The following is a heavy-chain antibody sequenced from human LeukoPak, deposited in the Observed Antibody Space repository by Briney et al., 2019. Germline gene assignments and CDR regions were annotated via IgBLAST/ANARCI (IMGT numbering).Heavy chain of an antibody. CDR1: GYTFTSYG. Sequence: ASVKVSCRASGYTFTSYGISWVRQAPGQGLEWMGWISAYNGNTNYAQKPQGRVTMTTDTSTSTAYMELRSLRSDDTAVYYCALAPSIVGATPPYYFDYWGQGTLVTVSS. J-gene: IGHJ4*02. CDR3: ALAPSIVGATPPYYFDY. CDR2: ISAYNGNT. V-gene: IGHV1-18*01. D-gene: IGHD1-26*01.